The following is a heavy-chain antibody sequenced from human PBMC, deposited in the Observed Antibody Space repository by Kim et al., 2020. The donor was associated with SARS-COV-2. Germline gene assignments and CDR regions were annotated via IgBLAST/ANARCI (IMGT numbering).Heavy chain of an antibody. CDR1: GFTFSTYG. CDR3: ARVLGDNSGYCDY. CDR2: IWYDGVNK. J-gene: IGHJ4*02. V-gene: IGHV3-33*08. Sequence: GGSLRLSCAASGFTFSTYGINWVRQAPGKGLEWVAVIWYDGVNKDYADSVKGRFTISRDTSKNTLYLQMNSLRPEDTAIYYCARVLGDNSGYCDYWGQGTQVTVSS. D-gene: IGHD3-22*01.